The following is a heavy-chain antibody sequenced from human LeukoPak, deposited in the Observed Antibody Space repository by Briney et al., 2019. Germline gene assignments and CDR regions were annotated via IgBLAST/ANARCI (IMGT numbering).Heavy chain of an antibody. CDR3: AGRRVLDASFDY. V-gene: IGHV3-66*02. CDR1: GFTFSSHA. J-gene: IGHJ4*02. Sequence: PGGSLTLSCAASGFTFSSHAMSWVRQAPGKGLEWVSVIYSGDNTYYVESVKGRFTISRDNSKNTLFLQMNRLRAEDTAVYYCAGRRVLDASFDYWGQGTLVTVSS. CDR2: IYSGDNT. D-gene: IGHD3-16*01.